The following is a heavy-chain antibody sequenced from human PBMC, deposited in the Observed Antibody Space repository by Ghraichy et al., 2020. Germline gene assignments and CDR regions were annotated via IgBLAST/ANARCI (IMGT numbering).Heavy chain of an antibody. J-gene: IGHJ4*02. CDR1: GFTFSNNN. Sequence: GGSLRLSCAASGFTFSNNNVTWVRQAPGKGLEWVSTIYSTGNTYYAASVKGRFGTSRDTSQNSLYLQMNSLTVEDTAVYYCARGGIIDPSASFHFDYWGQGTLVTVSS. CDR2: IYSTGNT. CDR3: ARGGIIDPSASFHFDY. D-gene: IGHD3-10*01. V-gene: IGHV3-66*01.